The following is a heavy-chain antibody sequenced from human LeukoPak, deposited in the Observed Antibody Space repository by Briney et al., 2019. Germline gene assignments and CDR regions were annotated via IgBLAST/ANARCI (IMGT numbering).Heavy chain of an antibody. Sequence: ASVKVSCKASGYTFTGDYMHWVRQAPGQGLEWMGWINPNSGGTNYAQKFQGRVTMTRDTSISTAYMELSRLRSDDTAVYYCARDHCSGGSCYGMDVWGQGTTVTVSS. V-gene: IGHV1-2*02. CDR1: GYTFTGDY. J-gene: IGHJ6*02. CDR3: ARDHCSGGSCYGMDV. CDR2: INPNSGGT. D-gene: IGHD2-15*01.